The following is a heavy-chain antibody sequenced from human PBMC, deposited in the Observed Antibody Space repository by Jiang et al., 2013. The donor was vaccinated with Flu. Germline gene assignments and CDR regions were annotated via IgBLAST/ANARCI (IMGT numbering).Heavy chain of an antibody. CDR1: GFSLRTSGVG. Sequence: KPTQTLTLTCTFSGFSLRTSGVGVGWIRQPPGKALEWLALIYWDGDKRFSPSLKSRLTITKDTSKNQVVLTLTNMDPVDTATYYCAHTSYYDVSGVIVYYFDYWGLGTLVTVSS. V-gene: IGHV2-5*02. J-gene: IGHJ4*02. CDR3: AHTSYYDVSGVIVYYFDY. D-gene: IGHD3-22*01. CDR2: IYWDGDK.